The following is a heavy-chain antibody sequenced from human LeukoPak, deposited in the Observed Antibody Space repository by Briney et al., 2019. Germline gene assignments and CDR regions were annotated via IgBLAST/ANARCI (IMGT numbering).Heavy chain of an antibody. CDR2: SNSDGSST. CDR3: ARGGDYPFHY. Sequence: PGGSLRLSCAPSVLTFSSYWVHWVRQAPGEGLVWVSRSNSDGSSTNYAESVKGRFTISRDNAKNTLYLQMNSQRAEDTAVYYCARGGDYPFHYGGEGTRVTVSS. J-gene: IGHJ4*02. CDR1: VLTFSSYW. V-gene: IGHV3-74*01. D-gene: IGHD4-17*01.